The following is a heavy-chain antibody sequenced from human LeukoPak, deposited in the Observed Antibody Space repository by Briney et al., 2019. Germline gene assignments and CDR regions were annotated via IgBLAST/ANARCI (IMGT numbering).Heavy chain of an antibody. CDR1: GSTFSKSN. V-gene: IGHV3-21*01. CDR3: AKDVPEMGFGEFNLI. Sequence: PGGSLRLSCAASGSTFSKSNMNWVRQAPGKGLEWVSSISTSSLYIYYADSVKGRFTISRDNAKNSLYLQMNSLRAEDTAVYYCAKDVPEMGFGEFNLIWGQGTMVTVSS. CDR2: ISTSSLYI. D-gene: IGHD3-10*01. J-gene: IGHJ3*02.